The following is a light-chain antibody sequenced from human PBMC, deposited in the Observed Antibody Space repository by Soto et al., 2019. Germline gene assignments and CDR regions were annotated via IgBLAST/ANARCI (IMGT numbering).Light chain of an antibody. CDR3: KQYYSSPPT. J-gene: IGKJ1*01. CDR1: HNILYSSDNKNY. CDR2: WAS. V-gene: IGKV4-1*01. Sequence: TQSRDSLAVSLGETATINFKSSHNILYSSDNKNYLSWYQQRPGQPPKLLFYWASTRESGVPDRFSGSGSGTHFTLTITSLQAEDVAVYYCKQYYSSPPTFGQGTKVDIK.